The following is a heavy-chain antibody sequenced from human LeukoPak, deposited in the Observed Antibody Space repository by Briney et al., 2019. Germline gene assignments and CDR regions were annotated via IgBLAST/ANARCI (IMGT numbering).Heavy chain of an antibody. D-gene: IGHD2-2*02. CDR3: AGNPIVVVPAAIERVLYYYYGMDV. CDR1: GGSISSYY. CDR2: IYYSGST. J-gene: IGHJ6*02. Sequence: SETLSLTCTVSGGSISSYYWSWIRQPPGKGLEWIGYIYYSGSTNYNPSLKSRVTISVDTSKNQFSLKLSSVTAADTAVYYCAGNPIVVVPAAIERVLYYYYGMDVWGQGTTVTVSS. V-gene: IGHV4-59*12.